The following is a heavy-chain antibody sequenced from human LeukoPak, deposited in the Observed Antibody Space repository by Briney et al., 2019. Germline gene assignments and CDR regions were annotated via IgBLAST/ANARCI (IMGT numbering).Heavy chain of an antibody. J-gene: IGHJ4*02. CDR3: ARDKHYYDSSNYV. CDR1: GFTFNDHG. CDR2: INWNGGTT. Sequence: GGSLRLSCAASGFTFNDHGMGSVRHGRGKWLGWDSGINWNGGTTGYADSVRGRFTISRDNAKNSLYLQMNSLRAEDTALYYCARDKHYYDSSNYVWGQGTRVTVSS. V-gene: IGHV3-20*04. D-gene: IGHD3-22*01.